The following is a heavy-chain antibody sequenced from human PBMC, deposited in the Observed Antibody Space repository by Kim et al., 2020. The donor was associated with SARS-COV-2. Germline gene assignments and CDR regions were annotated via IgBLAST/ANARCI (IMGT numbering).Heavy chain of an antibody. CDR2: IYRGETA. CDR3: ATQGTGRYFVF. D-gene: IGHD1-1*01. Sequence: SETLSLTCTVSGGPITNYDWWGWVRQPPGKGLEWIGEIYRGETATYTPSLKSRVTISMDKSQNHLSLKVTSLTAADTAIYYCATQGTGRYFVFWGRGTLVTVSS. J-gene: IGHJ4*02. CDR1: GGPITNYDW. V-gene: IGHV4-4*02.